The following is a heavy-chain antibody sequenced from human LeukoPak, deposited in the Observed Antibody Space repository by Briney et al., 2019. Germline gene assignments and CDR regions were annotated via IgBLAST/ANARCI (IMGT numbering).Heavy chain of an antibody. J-gene: IGHJ3*02. V-gene: IGHV4-4*07. CDR1: GGSISSYY. D-gene: IGHD3-22*01. Sequence: SETLSLTCTVSGGSISSYYWSWIRQPAGKGLEWIGRIYTSGSTNDNPSLKSRVTISVDKSKNQFSLKLSSVTAADTGVYYCAKVDSSGYYDDFDIWGQGTMVTVSS. CDR2: IYTSGST. CDR3: AKVDSSGYYDDFDI.